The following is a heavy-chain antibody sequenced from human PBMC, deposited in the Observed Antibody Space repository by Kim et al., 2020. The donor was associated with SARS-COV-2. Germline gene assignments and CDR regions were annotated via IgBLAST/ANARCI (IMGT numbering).Heavy chain of an antibody. J-gene: IGHJ6*02. CDR2: INHSGST. D-gene: IGHD6-19*01. V-gene: IGHV4-34*01. CDR3: ARGRRRQWLDTSPYYYYGMDV. Sequence: SETLSLTCAVYGGSFSGYYWSWIRQPPGKGLEWIGEINHSGSTNYNPSLKSRVTISVDTSKNQFSLKLSSVTAADTAVYYCARGRRRQWLDTSPYYYYGMDVWGQGATLTVSS. CDR1: GGSFSGYY.